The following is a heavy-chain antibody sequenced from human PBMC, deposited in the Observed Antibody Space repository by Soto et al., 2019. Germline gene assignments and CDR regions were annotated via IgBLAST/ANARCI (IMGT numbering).Heavy chain of an antibody. CDR2: ISGSGGST. V-gene: IGHV3-23*01. J-gene: IGHJ4*02. CDR3: AKDLCGGGSCYYNY. CDR1: GFTFSSYA. D-gene: IGHD2-15*01. Sequence: GGSLRLSCAASGFTFSSYAMSWVRQAPEKGLEWVSAISGSGGSTYYADSVKGRFTISRDNSKNTLYLQMNSLRAEDTAVYYCAKDLCGGGSCYYNYWGQGTLVTVSS.